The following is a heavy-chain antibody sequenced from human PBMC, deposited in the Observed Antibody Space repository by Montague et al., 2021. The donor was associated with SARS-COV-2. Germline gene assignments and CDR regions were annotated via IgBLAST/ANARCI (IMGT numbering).Heavy chain of an antibody. J-gene: IGHJ6*02. D-gene: IGHD2-8*01. CDR1: GGSISGYS. CDR3: ARLFRSCTNGVCRTYYYYAFDV. Sequence: SETLSLTCTVSGGSISGYSWSWIRQPSGKGLEWIGYIYYSGSTKYNSFLESRSTVTVDRTKNQVSLKLCSLTAADTAVSYGARLFRSCTNGVCRTYYYYAFDVWGQGTTVTVSS. V-gene: IGHV4-59*01. CDR2: IYYSGST.